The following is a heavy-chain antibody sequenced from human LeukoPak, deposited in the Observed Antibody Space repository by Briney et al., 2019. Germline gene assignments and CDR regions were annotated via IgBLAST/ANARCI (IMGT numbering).Heavy chain of an antibody. V-gene: IGHV3-23*01. CDR2: ISGDSAYT. CDR3: AKHVIFGVDKQFDP. D-gene: IGHD3-3*01. J-gene: IGHJ5*02. Sequence: GGSLRLSCAATGFTFGGYAMSWVRQTPGEGLQWVSTISGDSAYTYYADSVMGRFTISRDNSKNTVFLQMNSLRVEDTAVYYCAKHVIFGVDKQFDPWGQGTLVTVST. CDR1: GFTFGGYA.